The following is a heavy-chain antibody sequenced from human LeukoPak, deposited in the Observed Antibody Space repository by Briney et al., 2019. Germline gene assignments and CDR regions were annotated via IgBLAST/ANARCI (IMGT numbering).Heavy chain of an antibody. D-gene: IGHD5-24*01. Sequence: SETLSLTCTVSGGSISSYYWSWIRQPPGKGLEWIGYIYYSGSTNYNPSLKSRVTISVDTSKNQFSLKLSSVTAADTAVYHCAREVEMATQFDYWGQGTLITVSS. CDR1: GGSISSYY. CDR2: IYYSGST. CDR3: AREVEMATQFDY. J-gene: IGHJ4*02. V-gene: IGHV4-59*01.